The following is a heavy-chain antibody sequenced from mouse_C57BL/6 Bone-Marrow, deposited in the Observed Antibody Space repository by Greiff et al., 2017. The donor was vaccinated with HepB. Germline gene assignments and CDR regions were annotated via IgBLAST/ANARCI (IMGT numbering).Heavy chain of an antibody. CDR1: GFNIKNPY. CDR2: IDPANGNT. D-gene: IGHD4-1*01. CDR3: ARGLTGVYFDY. Sequence: VQLKESVAELVRPGASVKLSCTASGFNIKNPYMHWVKQRPEQGLEWIGRIDPANGNTKYAPKFQGKATITADTSSNTAYLQLSSLTSEDTAIYYCARGLTGVYFDYWGQGTTLTVSS. V-gene: IGHV14-3*01. J-gene: IGHJ2*01.